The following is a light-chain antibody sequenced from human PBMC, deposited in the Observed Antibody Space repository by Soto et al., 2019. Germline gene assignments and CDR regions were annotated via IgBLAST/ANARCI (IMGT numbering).Light chain of an antibody. CDR3: QSYDSSLSGWV. J-gene: IGLJ3*02. CDR1: SSNIGAGYD. Sequence: QSVLTQPPSVSGAPGQRVTISCTGSSSNIGAGYDVHWYQPLPGTAPKLLIYGNSNRPSGVPDRFSGSKSGTSASLAITGLQAEDEAEYYCQSYDSSLSGWVFGGGTQLTVL. V-gene: IGLV1-40*01. CDR2: GNS.